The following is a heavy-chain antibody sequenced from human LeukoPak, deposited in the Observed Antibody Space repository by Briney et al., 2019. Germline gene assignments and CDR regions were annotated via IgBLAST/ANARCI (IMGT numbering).Heavy chain of an antibody. CDR1: GYSFTNYW. D-gene: IGHD3-3*01. J-gene: IGHJ4*02. Sequence: GESLKISCKGSGYSFTNYWIGWVRQMPGKGLEWMGIIYPGDSDIRYSPSFQGQVTISVDKSISTAYLQWSSLKASDTAMFYCARHHRDSHQEGVVMPDYWGQGTLVTVSS. CDR2: IYPGDSDI. CDR3: ARHHRDSHQEGVVMPDY. V-gene: IGHV5-51*01.